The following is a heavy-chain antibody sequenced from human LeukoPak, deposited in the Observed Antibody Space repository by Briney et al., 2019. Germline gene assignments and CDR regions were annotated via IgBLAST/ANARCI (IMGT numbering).Heavy chain of an antibody. D-gene: IGHD3-3*01. CDR3: AKDIGRRIFGVAYDAFHV. CDR1: GFTFSSYG. V-gene: IGHV3-30*18. CDR2: ISYDGSNK. Sequence: PGGSLRLSCVASGFTFSSYGMHWVRQAPGKGLEWVALISYDGSNKYYADSVKGRFTISRDNSKNTLYLQMNSLRVEDTAIYYCAKDIGRRIFGVAYDAFHVWGQGTMVTVSS. J-gene: IGHJ3*01.